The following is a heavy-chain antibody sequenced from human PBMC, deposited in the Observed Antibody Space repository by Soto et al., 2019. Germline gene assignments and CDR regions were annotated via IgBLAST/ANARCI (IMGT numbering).Heavy chain of an antibody. CDR1: GFTFSSYT. D-gene: IGHD7-27*01. CDR3: ARLTGSKLGYFDY. V-gene: IGHV3-23*01. J-gene: IGHJ4*02. CDR2: ITGSGDAT. Sequence: EVQVLESGGGLVQPGASLRLSCAASGFTFSSYTMSWVRQTPGKGLEWVSAITGSGDATSYVDSVRGRFTISRDNSKNTLYLQMNSLRAEDTAVYYCARLTGSKLGYFDYWGQGTLVTVSS.